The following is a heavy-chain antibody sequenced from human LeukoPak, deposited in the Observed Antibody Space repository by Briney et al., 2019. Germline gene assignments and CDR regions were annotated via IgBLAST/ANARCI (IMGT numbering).Heavy chain of an antibody. CDR1: GGSISSYY. Sequence: PSETLSLTCTVSGGSISSYYWSWIRQTPGKGLEWVGYIYYSGSTNYNPSLKSRVTMSVDTSKNQFSLKLNSVTAADTAVYYCARVEFGSSSVHYWGQGTLVTVSS. D-gene: IGHD6-6*01. CDR3: ARVEFGSSSVHY. J-gene: IGHJ4*02. CDR2: IYYSGST. V-gene: IGHV4-59*08.